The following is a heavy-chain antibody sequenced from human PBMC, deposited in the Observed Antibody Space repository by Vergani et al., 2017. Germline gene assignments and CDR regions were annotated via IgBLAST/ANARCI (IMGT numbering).Heavy chain of an antibody. D-gene: IGHD6-13*01. CDR1: GGSISSGSYY. Sequence: QVQLQESGPGLVKPSQTLSLTCTVSGGSISSGSYYWSWIRQPAGKGLEWIGSIYTSGSTNYNPSLKSRVTISVDTSKNQFSLKLSAVTAADTAVYYCARGVAAAGTHFDYWGQGTLVTVSS. CDR3: ARGVAAAGTHFDY. V-gene: IGHV4-61*02. CDR2: IYTSGST. J-gene: IGHJ4*02.